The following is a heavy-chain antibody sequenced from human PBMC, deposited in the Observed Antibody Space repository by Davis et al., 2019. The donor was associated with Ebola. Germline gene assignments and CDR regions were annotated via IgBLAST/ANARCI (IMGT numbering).Heavy chain of an antibody. CDR1: GYTFTSYC. CDR3: ARSYRTLGYYYYGMDV. Sequence: SAQVSCKASGYTFTSYCISWVRQAPGQGLEWVGGIIPFFGTANYAQKFQGRVTITADKSTSTAYTELSSLRSDDTAVYYCARSYRTLGYYYYGMDVRGQGTTVTVSS. D-gene: IGHD1-26*01. V-gene: IGHV1-69*06. CDR2: IIPFFGTA. J-gene: IGHJ6*02.